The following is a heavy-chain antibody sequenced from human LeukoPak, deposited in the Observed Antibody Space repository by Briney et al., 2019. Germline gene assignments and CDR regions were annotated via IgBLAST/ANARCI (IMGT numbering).Heavy chain of an antibody. CDR1: GFTFSRYW. CDR2: IKQDGSER. Sequence: GGSLRLSCAASGFTFSRYWMSWVRQAPGKGLEWVANIKQDGSERNYVDSVEGRFTISRDNAKNSLYLQVNSLRAEDMALYYCARDVGGVVVAVSDWGQGTLVTVSS. CDR3: ARDVGGVVVAVSD. V-gene: IGHV3-7*05. J-gene: IGHJ4*02. D-gene: IGHD2-15*01.